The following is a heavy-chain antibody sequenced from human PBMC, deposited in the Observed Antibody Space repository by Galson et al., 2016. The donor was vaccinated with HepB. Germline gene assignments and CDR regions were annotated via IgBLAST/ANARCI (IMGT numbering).Heavy chain of an antibody. V-gene: IGHV3-33*01. D-gene: IGHD4-17*01. CDR2: IRVDGNNQ. CDR3: ARDGTTPRKLAAYDI. CDR1: GFCFSNDD. Sequence: SLRLSCAASGFCFSNDDMHWVRQTAGKGLEWVAGIRVDGNNQFYGDSVKGRFTISRDNSRHTVYLQMNSLRGGDTAVYYCARDGTTPRKLAAYDIWGQGTVVTVSS. J-gene: IGHJ3*02.